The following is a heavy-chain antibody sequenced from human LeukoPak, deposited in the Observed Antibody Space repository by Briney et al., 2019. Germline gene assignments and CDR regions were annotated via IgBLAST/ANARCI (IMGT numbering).Heavy chain of an antibody. J-gene: IGHJ3*02. Sequence: SETLSLTCTVSGGSISSSSYYWGWIRQPPGKGLEWIGSIYYSGSTYYNPSLKSRVTISVDTSKNQFSLKLSSVTAADTAVYYCARKGSGSYYTNDAFDIWGQGTMVTVSS. CDR3: ARKGSGSYYTNDAFDI. CDR2: IYYSGST. V-gene: IGHV4-39*07. CDR1: GGSISSSSYY. D-gene: IGHD3-10*01.